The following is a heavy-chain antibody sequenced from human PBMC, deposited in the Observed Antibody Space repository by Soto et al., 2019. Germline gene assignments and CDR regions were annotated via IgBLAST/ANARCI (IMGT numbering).Heavy chain of an antibody. CDR3: ASPTVGGFDR. CDR1: GFTSRTYW. Sequence: EVQLVESGGGLVQPGGSLGLPFAASGFTSRTYWLHWVRQVAGKGLEWVSHINTDGSGTSYADSVKGRFTISRDNAKNTLYLQMNNLRAEDTALYHCASPTVGGFDRWGQGTLVTVSS. J-gene: IGHJ4*02. D-gene: IGHD3-16*01. V-gene: IGHV3-74*01. CDR2: INTDGSGT.